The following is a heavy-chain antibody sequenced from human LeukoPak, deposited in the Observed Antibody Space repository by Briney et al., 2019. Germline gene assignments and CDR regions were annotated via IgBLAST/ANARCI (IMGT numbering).Heavy chain of an antibody. J-gene: IGHJ5*02. CDR3: AKDLGSSGQGCFDP. CDR1: GFTFSSYG. Sequence: GRSLRLSCAASGFTFSSYGMHWVRQAPGKGLEWVAVIWYDGGNKYYADSVKGRFTISRDNPKNTLYLQMNSLRAEDTAVYYCAKDLGSSGQGCFDPWGQGTLVTVSS. D-gene: IGHD3-22*01. CDR2: IWYDGGNK. V-gene: IGHV3-33*06.